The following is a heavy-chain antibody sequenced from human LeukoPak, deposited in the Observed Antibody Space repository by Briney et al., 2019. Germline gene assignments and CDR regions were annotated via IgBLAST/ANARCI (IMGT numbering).Heavy chain of an antibody. J-gene: IGHJ4*02. V-gene: IGHV3-30*18. D-gene: IGHD4-17*01. CDR2: VSYDGSNK. CDR1: AFTFSSYG. Sequence: GGSLRLSCAASAFTFSSYGMHWVRQAPGKGLEWVAVVSYDGSNKYYADSVKGRFTISRDNAKNTLFLQMNSLRAEDTAVYYCAKDFYADYEGFDYWGQGTLVTVSS. CDR3: AKDFYADYEGFDY.